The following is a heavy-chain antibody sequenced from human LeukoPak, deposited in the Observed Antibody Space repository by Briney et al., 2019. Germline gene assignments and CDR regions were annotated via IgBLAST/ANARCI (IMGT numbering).Heavy chain of an antibody. CDR1: GGSSSDYF. CDR2: IYHSGRT. CDR3: ARATRYCSSTSCLGNWFDP. V-gene: IGHV4-34*01. J-gene: IGHJ5*02. Sequence: SETLSLTCAVYGGSSSDYFWGWIRQPPGKGLEWIGEIYHSGRTYYNPSLKSRVTISVDTSKNQFSLNLSSVTAADTAVYYCARATRYCSSTSCLGNWFDPWGQGTLVTVSS. D-gene: IGHD2-2*01.